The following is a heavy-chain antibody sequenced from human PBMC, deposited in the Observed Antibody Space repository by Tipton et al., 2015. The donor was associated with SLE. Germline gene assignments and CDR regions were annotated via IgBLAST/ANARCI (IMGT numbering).Heavy chain of an antibody. V-gene: IGHV3-64D*06. Sequence: SLRLSCSASGFTFSSYAMHWVRQAPGKGLEYVSAISSNGGSTYYADSVKGRFTISRDNSKNTLYLQMSSLRAEDTAVYYCVNMRSSSSWDYWGQGTLVTVSS. CDR3: VNMRSSSSWDY. D-gene: IGHD6-13*01. CDR2: ISSNGGST. CDR1: GFTFSSYA. J-gene: IGHJ4*02.